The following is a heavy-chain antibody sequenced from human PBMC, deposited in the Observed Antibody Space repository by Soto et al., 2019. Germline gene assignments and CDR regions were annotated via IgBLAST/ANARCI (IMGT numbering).Heavy chain of an antibody. D-gene: IGHD3-10*01. V-gene: IGHV3-30*14. CDR3: SRSLRGYYYYGMDV. CDR2: ISYDGSNN. Sequence: QVQLVESGGGVVQPGRSLRLSCAASGFTFSSYAMHWVRQAPGKGLEWVAVISYDGSNNYYADSVKGRFTISRDNSKNTLYLQMNSLIAEDTAVYYCSRSLRGYYYYGMDVWGQGTTVTDSS. CDR1: GFTFSSYA. J-gene: IGHJ6*02.